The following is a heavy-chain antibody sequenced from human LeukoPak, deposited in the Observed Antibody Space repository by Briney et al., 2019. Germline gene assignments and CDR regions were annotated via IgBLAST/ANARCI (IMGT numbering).Heavy chain of an antibody. Sequence: SETLSLTCAVYGGSFSGYYWSCIRQPPGKGLEWIGEINHSGSTNYNPSPKSRVTISVGTSKNQFSLKLSSVTAADTAVYYCARGPRYFDWLYRRTTLDYWGQGTLVTVSS. V-gene: IGHV4-34*01. J-gene: IGHJ4*02. D-gene: IGHD3-9*01. CDR1: GGSFSGYY. CDR2: INHSGST. CDR3: ARGPRYFDWLYRRTTLDY.